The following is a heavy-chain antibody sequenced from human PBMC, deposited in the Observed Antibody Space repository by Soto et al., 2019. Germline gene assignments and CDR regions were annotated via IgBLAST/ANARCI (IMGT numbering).Heavy chain of an antibody. V-gene: IGHV4-39*01. Sequence: PSETLSLTCTVSGGSISSSSYYWGWIRQPPGKGLEWIGSIDYSGSTYHNPSLKSRVTMSVDTSKKQFSLKLSSVTAVDTAVYYCARHLRSTTTPPRVWFDTWGLGTLVTVSS. CDR1: GGSISSSSYY. J-gene: IGHJ5*02. D-gene: IGHD1-1*01. CDR3: ARHLRSTTTPPRVWFDT. CDR2: IDYSGST.